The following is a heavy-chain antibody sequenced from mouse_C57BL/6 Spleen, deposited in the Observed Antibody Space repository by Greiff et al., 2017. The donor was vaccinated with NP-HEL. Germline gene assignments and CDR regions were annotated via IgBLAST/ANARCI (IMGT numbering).Heavy chain of an antibody. CDR3: VRHGGNYPLHAFDV. J-gene: IGHJ1*03. CDR1: GFSFNTYA. CDR2: IRSKSNTYAT. Sequence: EVQRVESGGGLVQPKGSLKLSCAASGFSFNTYAMNWVRQAPGKGLEWVARIRSKSNTYATYYAVSVKDRFTISRDASESMLYLQMNNLKPEDTAMYYCVRHGGNYPLHAFDVWGTGTTLTVSS. V-gene: IGHV10-1*01. D-gene: IGHD1-1*01.